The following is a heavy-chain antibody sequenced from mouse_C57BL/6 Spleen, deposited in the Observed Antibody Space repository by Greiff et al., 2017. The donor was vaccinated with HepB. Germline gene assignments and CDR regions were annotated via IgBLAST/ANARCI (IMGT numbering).Heavy chain of an antibody. Sequence: EVKLMESGPGLVKPSQSLSLTCSVTGYSITSGYYWNWIRQFPGNKLEWMGYISYDGSNNYNPSLKNRISITRDTSKNQFFLKLNSVTTEDTATYYCARGYITTVVEGYFDVWGTGTTVTVSS. V-gene: IGHV3-6*01. CDR2: ISYDGSN. CDR3: ARGYITTVVEGYFDV. J-gene: IGHJ1*03. D-gene: IGHD1-1*01. CDR1: GYSITSGYY.